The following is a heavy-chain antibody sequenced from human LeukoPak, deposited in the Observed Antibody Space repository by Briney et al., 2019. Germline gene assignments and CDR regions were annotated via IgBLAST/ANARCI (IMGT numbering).Heavy chain of an antibody. Sequence: GRALRLSCAASGFTFSNYGMHWVRQAPGKGLEWVALISYDGSKKYYADSVRGRFTISRENSENTLDLQMNSLRPEDTAMYYCAKDRAQRYYDILAGYYRYYGMDAWGQGTTVTVSS. D-gene: IGHD3-9*01. V-gene: IGHV3-30*18. CDR3: AKDRAQRYYDILAGYYRYYGMDA. J-gene: IGHJ6*02. CDR2: ISYDGSKK. CDR1: GFTFSNYG.